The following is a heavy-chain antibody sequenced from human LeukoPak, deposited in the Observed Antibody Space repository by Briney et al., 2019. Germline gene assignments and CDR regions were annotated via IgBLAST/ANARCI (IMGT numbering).Heavy chain of an antibody. Sequence: PGGSLRLSCAASGFTFSSHSMNWVRQAPGKGLEWVSYISSSGTTIYYADSVKGRFTISRDNAQNSLYLQMNSLRAEDTAVYYCAANDLAPFEYWGQGNLVTVSS. D-gene: IGHD3-16*01. V-gene: IGHV3-48*01. CDR1: GFTFSSHS. J-gene: IGHJ4*02. CDR3: AANDLAPFEY. CDR2: ISSSGTTI.